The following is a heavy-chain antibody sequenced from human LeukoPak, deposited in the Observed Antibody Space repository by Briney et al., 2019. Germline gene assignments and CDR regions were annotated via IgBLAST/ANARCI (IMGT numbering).Heavy chain of an antibody. V-gene: IGHV3-53*01. J-gene: IGHJ4*02. Sequence: GGSLRLSCAASGFTVHSNYMSWVRQAPGKGLEWVSVIDRSGVTHYADSVKGRFTISRDNSKNTLYLQMNSLRAEDTGVYYCAKTPLAVAPGDFFDYWGQGTLVTVSS. CDR1: GFTVHSNY. CDR2: IDRSGVT. CDR3: AKTPLAVAPGDFFDY. D-gene: IGHD6-19*01.